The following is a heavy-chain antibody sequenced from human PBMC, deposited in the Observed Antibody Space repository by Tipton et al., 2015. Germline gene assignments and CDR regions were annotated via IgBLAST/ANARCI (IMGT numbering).Heavy chain of an antibody. Sequence: TLSLTCTVSGDSISIYYWSWIRQPPGKGLEWIGHIYNNGITDYSPSLTSRVTISVDASKNQFSLNLNSVTAADTAVYFCATSYAANPSGFWFWGQGTLVTVSS. D-gene: IGHD2-15*01. V-gene: IGHV4-59*03. CDR2: IYNNGIT. CDR1: GDSISIYY. J-gene: IGHJ4*02. CDR3: ATSYAANPSGFWF.